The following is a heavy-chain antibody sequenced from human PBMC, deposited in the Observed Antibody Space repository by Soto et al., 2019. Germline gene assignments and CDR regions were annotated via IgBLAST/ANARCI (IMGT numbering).Heavy chain of an antibody. CDR3: AKVRGRTYYYDTFDV. V-gene: IGHV3-9*01. D-gene: IGHD3-22*01. Sequence: VQLVESGGGSVQPGRSLRLSCSASGFSFDEYALHWVRQTPGKGLEWVSGISWNSATIEFADSVKGRFNISRDNAKNSLYLQMNSLTTEDTAVYFCAKVRGRTYYYDTFDVWRQGTMVTVS. CDR1: GFSFDEYA. CDR2: ISWNSATI. J-gene: IGHJ3*01.